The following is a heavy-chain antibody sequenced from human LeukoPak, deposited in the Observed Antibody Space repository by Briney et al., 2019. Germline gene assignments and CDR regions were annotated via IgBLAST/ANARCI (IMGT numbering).Heavy chain of an antibody. CDR2: IYYSGSA. D-gene: IGHD6-19*01. Sequence: SETLSLTCTVSGGSISSYYWSWIRQPPGKGLEWIGYIYYSGSANYNPSLKSRVTISVDTSKNQFSLKLSSVTAADTAVYYCARVGSGWYSSSWFDYWGQGTLVTVSS. J-gene: IGHJ4*02. V-gene: IGHV4-59*01. CDR3: ARVGSGWYSSSWFDY. CDR1: GGSISSYY.